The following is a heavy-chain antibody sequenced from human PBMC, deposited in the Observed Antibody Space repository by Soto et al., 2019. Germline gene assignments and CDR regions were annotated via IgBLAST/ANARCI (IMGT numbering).Heavy chain of an antibody. CDR1: GFTFSTNG. CDR2: ISYDGSNK. J-gene: IGHJ4*02. V-gene: IGHV3-30*18. D-gene: IGHD3-16*01. Sequence: GGSLRLSCAASGFTFSTNGMHWVRQAPGKGLERVAIISYDGSNKYYADSVKGRLTISRDNSKNTLYLQMNSLRAEDTAVYYCAKDRVESGLGEIDYWGQGTLVTVSS. CDR3: AKDRVESGLGEIDY.